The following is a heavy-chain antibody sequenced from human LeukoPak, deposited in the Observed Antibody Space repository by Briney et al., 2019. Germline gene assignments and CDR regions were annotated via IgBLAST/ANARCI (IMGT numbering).Heavy chain of an antibody. CDR2: ISGSGGST. D-gene: IGHD3-16*01. Sequence: GGSLRLSCAASGFTFSSYAMSWVRQAPGKGLEWVSAISGSGGSTYYADSVKGRFTISRDNSKSTLYLQMNSLRAEDTAVYYCAKAGVWNYYYYYYYMDVWGKGTTVTISS. J-gene: IGHJ6*03. CDR3: AKAGVWNYYYYYYYMDV. V-gene: IGHV3-23*01. CDR1: GFTFSSYA.